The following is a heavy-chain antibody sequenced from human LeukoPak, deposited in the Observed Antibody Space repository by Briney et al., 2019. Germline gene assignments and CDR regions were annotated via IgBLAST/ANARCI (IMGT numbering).Heavy chain of an antibody. Sequence: GESLKISCKGSGYNFSTYWIGWVRQMPGKGLEWMGIIYPSDSDTRYSPSFQGQVTISADKSINTAYLQWSSLKASDTAMYYCARRLYDSGWYLDYWGQGTLVTVSS. CDR1: GYNFSTYW. CDR3: ARRLYDSGWYLDY. J-gene: IGHJ4*02. V-gene: IGHV5-51*01. D-gene: IGHD6-19*01. CDR2: IYPSDSDT.